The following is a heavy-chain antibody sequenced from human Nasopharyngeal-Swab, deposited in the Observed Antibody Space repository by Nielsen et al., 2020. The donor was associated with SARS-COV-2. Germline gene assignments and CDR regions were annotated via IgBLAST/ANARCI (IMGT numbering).Heavy chain of an antibody. D-gene: IGHD5-18*01. CDR3: ARWVDTATDGYYYYGMDV. V-gene: IGHV7-4-1*02. CDR1: GYTFTTYA. Sequence: ASVKVSCKASGYTFTTYAMNWVRQAPGQGLEWMGWINTNTGNPKYAQGFTGRFVFSLDTSVSTAYLQISSLKAEDTAVYYCARWVDTATDGYYYYGMDVWGQGTTVTVSS. J-gene: IGHJ6*02. CDR2: INTNTGNP.